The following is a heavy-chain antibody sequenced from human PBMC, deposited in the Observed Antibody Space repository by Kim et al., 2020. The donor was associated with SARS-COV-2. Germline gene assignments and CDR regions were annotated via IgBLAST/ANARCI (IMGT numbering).Heavy chain of an antibody. Sequence: GGSLRLSCAASGFTFSSYWMHWVRQAPGKGLVWVSLINSDGSSTSYADSVKGRFTISRDNAKNTLYLQMNSLKAEDTAVYYFASVFYSSSSRYYDYGMDVWGQGNTVTVSS. D-gene: IGHD6-6*01. J-gene: IGHJ6*02. CDR1: GFTFSSYW. CDR3: ASVFYSSSSRYYDYGMDV. V-gene: IGHV3-74*01. CDR2: INSDGSST.